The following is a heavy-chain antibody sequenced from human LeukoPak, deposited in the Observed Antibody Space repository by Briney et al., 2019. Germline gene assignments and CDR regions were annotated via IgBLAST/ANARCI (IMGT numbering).Heavy chain of an antibody. Sequence: ASVKVSCKVPGYTLTELPMHWVRQAPGKGLEWMGGFDTEDGEKIIVQKFQGRAIMTEATYTDTAYMELSSLRSEDTAVYYCATAYGDNWFDPWGQGTLVTVSS. CDR1: GYTLTELP. CDR3: ATAYGDNWFDP. V-gene: IGHV1-24*01. CDR2: FDTEDGEK. D-gene: IGHD4-17*01. J-gene: IGHJ5*02.